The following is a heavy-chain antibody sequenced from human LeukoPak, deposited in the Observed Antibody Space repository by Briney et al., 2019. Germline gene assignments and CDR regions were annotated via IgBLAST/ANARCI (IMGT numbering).Heavy chain of an antibody. CDR3: ARSIVGVRERNDY. J-gene: IGHJ4*02. D-gene: IGHD1-26*01. CDR1: GYTFTSYD. V-gene: IGHV1-8*01. Sequence: GASVKVSCKASGYTFTSYDIIWVRQASGQGLEWMGWMNPNSGHTGYAQKFQGRVTKTRTTSISTAYMELTSLTSEDSAVYYCARSIVGVRERNDYWGQGTLVTVSS. CDR2: MNPNSGHT.